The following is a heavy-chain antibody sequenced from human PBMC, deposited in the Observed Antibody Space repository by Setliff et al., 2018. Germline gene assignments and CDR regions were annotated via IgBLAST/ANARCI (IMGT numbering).Heavy chain of an antibody. CDR3: ARSFDSGFYHQRDAYDI. CDR1: GYTFTESI. V-gene: IGHV1-18*01. D-gene: IGHD5-12*01. J-gene: IGHJ3*02. Sequence: ASVKVSCKASGYTFTESIVSWVRQAPGQGLEWMGWISSYNGHTNYAPKVQGRVTMTTDTSTGTASMELRSLRSDDTAIYYCARSFDSGFYHQRDAYDIWGQGTLVTVSS. CDR2: ISSYNGHT.